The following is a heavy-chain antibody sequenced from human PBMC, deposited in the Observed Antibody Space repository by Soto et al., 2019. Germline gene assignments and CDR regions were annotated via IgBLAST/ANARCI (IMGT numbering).Heavy chain of an antibody. CDR1: GYTFTSYG. CDR2: ISAYNGNT. Sequence: QVQLVQSGAEVKKPGASVKVACKASGYTFTSYGISWVRQAPGQGLEWMGWISAYNGNTNYAQKLQGRVTMTTDTAMSTDYMELRSMRSYDTAVYYFARGTTVKTGHYGGQGTLVTFS. J-gene: IGHJ4*02. CDR3: ARGTTVKTGHY. V-gene: IGHV1-18*01. D-gene: IGHD4-17*01.